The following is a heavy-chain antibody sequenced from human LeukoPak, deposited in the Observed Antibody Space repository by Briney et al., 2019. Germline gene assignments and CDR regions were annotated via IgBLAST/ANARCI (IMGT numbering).Heavy chain of an antibody. CDR3: ANSRRTYWYFDL. J-gene: IGHJ2*01. CDR1: GFAFSNYV. Sequence: GGSLRLSCTASGFAFSNYVMSWVRQVPGRGLEWVLSISSSGSTYYADSIKGRFTISRDNSKNTLYLQMNSLRAEDTAVYHCANSRRTYWYFDLWGRGTLLAVSS. CDR2: ISSSGST. V-gene: IGHV3-23*01.